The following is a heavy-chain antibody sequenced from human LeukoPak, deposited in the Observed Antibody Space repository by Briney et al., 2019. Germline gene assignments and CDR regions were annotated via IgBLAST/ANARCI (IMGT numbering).Heavy chain of an antibody. CDR3: ARDSAYDILTGYYYWFDP. D-gene: IGHD3-9*01. V-gene: IGHV4-34*01. Sequence: SETLSLTCAVYGGSFSGYYWSWIRQPPGKGLEWIGEINHSGSTNYNPSLKSRVTISVDTSKNQFSPKLSSVTAADTAVYYCARDSAYDILTGYYYWFDPWGQGTLVTVSS. CDR1: GGSFSGYY. J-gene: IGHJ5*02. CDR2: INHSGST.